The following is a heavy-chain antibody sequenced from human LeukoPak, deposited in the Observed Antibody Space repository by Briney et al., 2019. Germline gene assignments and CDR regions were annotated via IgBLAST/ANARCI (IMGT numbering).Heavy chain of an antibody. V-gene: IGHV3-73*01. CDR1: GFTFSGSA. D-gene: IGHD3-9*01. J-gene: IGHJ4*02. CDR3: TILPYYDILTGYPIDY. Sequence: GGSLRLSCAASGFTFSGSAMHWVRQASGKGLEWVGRIRSKANSYATAYAASVKGRFTISRDDSKNTAYLQMNSLKTEDTAVYYCTILPYYDILTGYPIDYWGQGTLVTVSP. CDR2: IRSKANSYAT.